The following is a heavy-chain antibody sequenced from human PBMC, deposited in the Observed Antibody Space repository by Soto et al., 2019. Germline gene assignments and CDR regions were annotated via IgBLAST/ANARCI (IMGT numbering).Heavy chain of an antibody. CDR3: ARGPDYSDVPLWDY. D-gene: IGHD4-17*01. V-gene: IGHV1-46*02. Sequence: QVQLVQSGAEVRKPGASVRLSCETSGYTFNKYYIHWVRQAPGQGLEWVRIINLRGGTTESARELRGRVTITGDTSTSTAYMELSNLRSEDSVVYFCARGPDYSDVPLWDYWGQGTLVTVSS. J-gene: IGHJ4*02. CDR1: GYTFNKYY. CDR2: INLRGGTT.